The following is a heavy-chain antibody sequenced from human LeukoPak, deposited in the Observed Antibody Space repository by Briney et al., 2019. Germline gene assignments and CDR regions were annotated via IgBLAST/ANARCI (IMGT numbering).Heavy chain of an antibody. Sequence: WIRQPPGKGLEWVSYISSSGSTIYYADSVKGRFTISRDNAKNSLYLQMNSLRAEDTAVYYCARGPIPDYYYYYGMDVWGQGTTVTVSS. V-gene: IGHV3-11*01. J-gene: IGHJ6*02. CDR2: ISSSGSTI. CDR3: ARGPIPDYYYYYGMDV.